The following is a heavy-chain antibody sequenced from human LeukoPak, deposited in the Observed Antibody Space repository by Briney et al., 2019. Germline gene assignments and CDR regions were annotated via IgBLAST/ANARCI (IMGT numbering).Heavy chain of an antibody. J-gene: IGHJ2*01. V-gene: IGHV4-59*01. CDR3: ARVYYGDYVLGWYFDL. D-gene: IGHD4-17*01. CDR1: GGSISSYY. CDR2: IYYSGST. Sequence: SETLSLTCTVSGGSISSYYWSWIRQPPGKGLEWIGYIYYSGSTNYNPSLKSRVTISVDTSKNQFSLKLSSVTAADTAVYYCARVYYGDYVLGWYFDLWGRGTLVTVSS.